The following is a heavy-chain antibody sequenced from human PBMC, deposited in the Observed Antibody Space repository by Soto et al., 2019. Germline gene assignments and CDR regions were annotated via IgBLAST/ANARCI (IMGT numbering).Heavy chain of an antibody. Sequence: GASVKVSCKASGGTFSSYAISWVRQAPGQGLEWMGWIIPNNGNTNYAQKLQGRITMTTDTSTSTAYMELRSLRSDDTAVYYCARDPRYGDYGIDYWGQGTLVTVSS. CDR3: ARDPRYGDYGIDY. CDR2: IIPNNGNT. CDR1: GGTFSSYA. J-gene: IGHJ4*02. D-gene: IGHD4-17*01. V-gene: IGHV1-18*01.